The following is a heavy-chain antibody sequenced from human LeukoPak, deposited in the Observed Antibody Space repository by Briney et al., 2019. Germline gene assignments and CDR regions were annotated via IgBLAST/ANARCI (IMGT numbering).Heavy chain of an antibody. Sequence: AGGCLRLSCAASGFTFSDYYMSWIRQAPGKGLEWVSYISSSGSTIYYADSVKGRFTISRDNAKNSLYLQMNSLRAEDTAVYYCARDPYYYYMDVWGKGTTVTVSS. J-gene: IGHJ6*03. CDR1: GFTFSDYY. CDR3: ARDPYYYYMDV. CDR2: ISSSGSTI. V-gene: IGHV3-11*01.